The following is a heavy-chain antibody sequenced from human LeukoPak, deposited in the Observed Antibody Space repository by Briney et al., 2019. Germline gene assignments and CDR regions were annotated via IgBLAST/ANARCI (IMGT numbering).Heavy chain of an antibody. CDR3: ARGGIGYCSSTSCYYFDY. CDR1: GFTFSSYA. D-gene: IGHD2-2*01. CDR2: ISYDGSNK. J-gene: IGHJ4*02. V-gene: IGHV3-30*04. Sequence: GRSLRLSCAASGFTFSSYAMHWVRQAPGKGLEWVAVISYDGSNKYYADSVKGRFTISRDNSKNTLYLQMNSLRAEDTAVYYCARGGIGYCSSTSCYYFDYWGQGTLVTVSS.